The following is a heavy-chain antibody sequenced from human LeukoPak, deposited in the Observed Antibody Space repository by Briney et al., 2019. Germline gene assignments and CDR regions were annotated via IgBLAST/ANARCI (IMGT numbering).Heavy chain of an antibody. V-gene: IGHV3-30*02. CDR2: IWYGGSNK. Sequence: GGSLRLSCAASGFTFSSYGRHWVRQAPGKGLEWVAVIWYGGSNKYYADSVKGRFTISRDNSKTTLYLQMNSLRAEDTAVYYCAKDRGSRYVAMDVWGKGTTVTVSS. CDR3: AKDRGSRYVAMDV. D-gene: IGHD3-16*01. J-gene: IGHJ6*04. CDR1: GFTFSSYG.